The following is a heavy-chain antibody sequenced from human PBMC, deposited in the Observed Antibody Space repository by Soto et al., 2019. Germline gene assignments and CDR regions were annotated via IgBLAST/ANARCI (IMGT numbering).Heavy chain of an antibody. J-gene: IGHJ4*02. CDR3: THHTGGWIPLYFDV. D-gene: IGHD2-8*02. CDR1: GFTFSSYG. V-gene: IGHV3-23*01. CDR2: IRNRGDTT. Sequence: GASLRLSCAASGFTFSSYGMHWVRQAPGKGLEWVSGIRNRGDTTYYADSVKGRFTISRDNSKNTVYLQMNTLRAEDTAVYYCTHHTGGWIPLYFDVWGQGTLVTVSS.